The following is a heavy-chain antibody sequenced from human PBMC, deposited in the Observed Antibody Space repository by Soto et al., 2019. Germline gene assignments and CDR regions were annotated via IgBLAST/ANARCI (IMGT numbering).Heavy chain of an antibody. D-gene: IGHD2-21*02. CDR2: IYYSGST. Sequence: PSETLSLTCTVSGGSISSGDYYWSWIRQPPGKGLEWIGYIYYSGSTYYNPSLKSRVTISVDTSKNQFSLKLSSVTAADTAVYYCARAHPMGVTAARGYYYYGMDVWGQGTTVTVSS. CDR3: ARAHPMGVTAARGYYYYGMDV. J-gene: IGHJ6*02. V-gene: IGHV4-30-4*01. CDR1: GGSISSGDYY.